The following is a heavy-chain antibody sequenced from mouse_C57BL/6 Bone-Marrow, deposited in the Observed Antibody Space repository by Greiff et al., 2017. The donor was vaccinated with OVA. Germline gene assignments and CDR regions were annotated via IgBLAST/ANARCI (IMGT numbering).Heavy chain of an antibody. CDR2: INPSNGGT. V-gene: IGHV1-53*01. J-gene: IGHJ2*01. Sequence: QVQLQQPGTELVKPGASVKLSCKASGYTFTSYWMHWVKQRPGQCLEWIGNINPSNGGTNYNEKFKSKATLTVDKSSSTAYMQLSSLTAENTAVYYSARERDSSGYDFDYWGQGTTLTVSA. CDR1: GYTFTSYW. CDR3: ARERDSSGYDFDY. D-gene: IGHD3-2*02.